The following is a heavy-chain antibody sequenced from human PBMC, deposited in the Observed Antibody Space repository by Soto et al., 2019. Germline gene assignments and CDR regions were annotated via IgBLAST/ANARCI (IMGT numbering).Heavy chain of an antibody. CDR3: TRPSFNSGYDFRIPNGIDV. D-gene: IGHD5-12*01. J-gene: IGHJ6*02. Sequence: EVQLEESGGGLVQPGGSLKLSCVASGFTFSGSAMHWVRQASGKGLEWVGRIRSKDNNYATSYGASVRGRFTISRDDSKNTAYLQMNSLKTEDTAVYYCTRPSFNSGYDFRIPNGIDVWGQGTTVTVSS. V-gene: IGHV3-73*02. CDR2: IRSKDNNYAT. CDR1: GFTFSGSA.